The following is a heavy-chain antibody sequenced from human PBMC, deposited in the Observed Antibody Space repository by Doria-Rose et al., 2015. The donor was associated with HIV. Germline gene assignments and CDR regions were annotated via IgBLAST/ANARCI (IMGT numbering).Heavy chain of an antibody. D-gene: IGHD6-13*01. CDR3: ARIKSSRWYHKYYFDF. CDR2: IFSDDER. CDR1: GVSLSSPGMG. Sequence: QVQLVQSGPVLVKPTETLTLTCTVSGVSLSSPGMGVSWIRQPPGKALERLANIFSDDERSYKTSLKSRLTISRGTSKSQVVPTMTDMDPVDTATYYCARIKSSRWYHKYYFDFWGQGTLVIVSA. V-gene: IGHV2-26*01. J-gene: IGHJ4*02.